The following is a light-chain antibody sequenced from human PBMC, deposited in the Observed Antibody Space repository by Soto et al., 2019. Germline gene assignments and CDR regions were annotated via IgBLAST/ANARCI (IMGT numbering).Light chain of an antibody. J-gene: IGKJ4*01. V-gene: IGKV3-15*01. CDR1: QNVNSD. CDR2: GAS. Sequence: EIVMTQSPATLSVFPGERATLSCRASQNVNSDLAWYQEKPGQTPRLLIYGASTRATDIPTKFSGTGFGTDFTLTISSLQSDDSAVYYCQQNNNWPLTFGGGNKVEI. CDR3: QQNNNWPLT.